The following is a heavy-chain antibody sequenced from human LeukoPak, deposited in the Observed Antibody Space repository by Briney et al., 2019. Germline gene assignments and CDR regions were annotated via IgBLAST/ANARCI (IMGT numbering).Heavy chain of an antibody. CDR3: ARVRWGGLYYFDY. CDR2: ISYDGSNK. Sequence: GGSLRLSCAASGFTFSSYGMHWVRQAPGKGLEWVAVISYDGSNKYYAGSVKGRFTISRDNSKNTLYLQMNSLRAEDTAVYYCARVRWGGLYYFDYWGQGTLVTVSS. D-gene: IGHD3-16*01. J-gene: IGHJ4*02. CDR1: GFTFSSYG. V-gene: IGHV3-30*03.